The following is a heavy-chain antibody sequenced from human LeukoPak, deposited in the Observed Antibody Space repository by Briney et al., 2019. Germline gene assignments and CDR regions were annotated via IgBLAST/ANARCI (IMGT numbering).Heavy chain of an antibody. V-gene: IGHV4-34*01. CDR3: ARVAVGYGGNGRSFDY. CDR2: INHSGST. D-gene: IGHD4-23*01. CDR1: GGSFSGYY. Sequence: SETLSLTCAVYGGSFSGYYWSWIRQPPGKGLEWIGEINHSGSTNYNPSLKSRVSISVDTSKNQFSLKLNSVTAADTAVYYCARVAVGYGGNGRSFDYWGQGTLVTVSS. J-gene: IGHJ4*02.